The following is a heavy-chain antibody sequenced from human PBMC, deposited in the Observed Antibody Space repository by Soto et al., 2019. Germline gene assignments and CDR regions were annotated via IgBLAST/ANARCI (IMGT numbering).Heavy chain of an antibody. V-gene: IGHV4-59*01. CDR1: GGSISSYY. CDR2: IYFRGST. CDR3: ARVTVYDSSGIDY. D-gene: IGHD3-22*01. J-gene: IGHJ4*02. Sequence: SETLSLTCTVSGGSISSYYWSWLRQPPGKGLEWIGYIYFRGSTNYNPSLKSRVTISVDTSKNQFSLKLSSVTAADTAVYYCARVTVYDSSGIDYWGQGTLVTVS.